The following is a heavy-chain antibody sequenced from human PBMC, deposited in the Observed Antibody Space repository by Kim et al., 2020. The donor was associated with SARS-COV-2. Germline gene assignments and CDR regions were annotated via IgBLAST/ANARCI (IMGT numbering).Heavy chain of an antibody. V-gene: IGHV1-8*01. J-gene: IGHJ4*02. CDR2: MNPNSGNT. Sequence: ASVKVSCKASGYTFTSYDINWVRQATGQGLEWMGWMNPNSGNTGYAQKFQGRVTMTRNTSISTAYMELSSLRSEDTAVYYCARGVTVRGVILIWGQGTLVTVSS. CDR1: GYTFTSYD. CDR3: ARGVTVRGVILI. D-gene: IGHD3-10*01.